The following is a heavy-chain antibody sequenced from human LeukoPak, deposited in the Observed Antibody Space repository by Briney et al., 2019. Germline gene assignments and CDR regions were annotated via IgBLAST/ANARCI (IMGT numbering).Heavy chain of an antibody. D-gene: IGHD5-18*01. J-gene: IGHJ5*02. V-gene: IGHV1-69*05. CDR1: GGTFSGYA. Sequence: SVTVSCKASGGTFSGYAISWVRHAPGQGLEWMGGIIPISPTANYAQKFQGRLTITTDEFTTTAYMELSSLRSEDTAVYYCATGRVSDTTLVTWFDPWGQGTLVTVSS. CDR2: IIPISPTA. CDR3: ATGRVSDTTLVTWFDP.